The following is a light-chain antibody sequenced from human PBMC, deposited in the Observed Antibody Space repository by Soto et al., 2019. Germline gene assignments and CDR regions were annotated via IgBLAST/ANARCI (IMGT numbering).Light chain of an antibody. CDR1: QSISSW. CDR3: QQRSNWPPIT. J-gene: IGKJ5*01. V-gene: IGKV1-5*01. CDR2: DAS. Sequence: PSTLTPSVRYRVNIPCRASQSISSWLAWYQQKPGKAPKLLIYDASSLESGVPSRFSGSGSGTEFTLTISSLQPDDFAVYYCQQRSNWPPITFGQGTRLEIK.